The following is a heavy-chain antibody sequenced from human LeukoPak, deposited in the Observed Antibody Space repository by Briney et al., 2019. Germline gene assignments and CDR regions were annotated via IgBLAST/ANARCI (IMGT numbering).Heavy chain of an antibody. D-gene: IGHD4-17*01. CDR3: ASLSGTTVTTYFDY. Sequence: PSQTLSLTCTVSGGSISGGDYYWSWIRQPPGTGLEWIGYIYYTGSTYYSPSLKSRVTISVDKSKNQFSLKLSSVTAADTAVYYCASLSGTTVTTYFDYWGQGTLVTVSS. J-gene: IGHJ4*02. CDR1: GGSISGGDYY. CDR2: IYYTGST. V-gene: IGHV4-30-4*01.